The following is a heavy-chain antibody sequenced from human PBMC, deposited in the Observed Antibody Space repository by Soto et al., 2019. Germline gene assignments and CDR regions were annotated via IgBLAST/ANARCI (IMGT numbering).Heavy chain of an antibody. J-gene: IGHJ3*02. D-gene: IGHD4-17*01. CDR3: AREAYGKLSAFDI. Sequence: QVQLVQSGAEVKKPGASVKVSCKASGYTFTRYAMHWVRQAPGQRLEWMGWINAGNGNTKYSQKFQGRVTITRDTSASTAYMELSSLRSEDTAVYYCAREAYGKLSAFDIWGQGTMVTVSS. CDR1: GYTFTRYA. CDR2: INAGNGNT. V-gene: IGHV1-3*01.